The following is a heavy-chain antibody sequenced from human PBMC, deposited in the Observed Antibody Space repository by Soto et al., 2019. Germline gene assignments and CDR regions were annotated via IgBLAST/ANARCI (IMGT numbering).Heavy chain of an antibody. J-gene: IGHJ3*02. CDR3: ARDNGDDGARAFDI. CDR1: GFTFSSYG. CDR2: IWYDGSDK. Sequence: GGSLRLSCAASGFTFSSYGMHWVRQAPGKGLEWVAVIWYDGSDKYCADSVKGRFTISRDNSKNTLYLQMNSLRAEDTAVFYCARDNGDDGARAFDIWGQGTMVTVS. D-gene: IGHD4-17*01. V-gene: IGHV3-33*01.